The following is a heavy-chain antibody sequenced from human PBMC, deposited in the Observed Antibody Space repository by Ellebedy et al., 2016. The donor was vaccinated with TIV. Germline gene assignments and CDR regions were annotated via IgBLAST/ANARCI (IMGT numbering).Heavy chain of an antibody. CDR3: ARARELLYEKWGGAGYGMDV. Sequence: PGGSLRLSCADSGFSFSIYSMNWVRQAPGKGLEWVANIEQDGSGKYYVDSVKGRLTISKDNAKNSLFLQISSLRAEDTAVYYCARARELLYEKWGGAGYGMDVWGQGTTVTVSS. V-gene: IGHV3-7*03. CDR2: IEQDGSGK. J-gene: IGHJ6*02. CDR1: GFSFSIYS. D-gene: IGHD2-2*02.